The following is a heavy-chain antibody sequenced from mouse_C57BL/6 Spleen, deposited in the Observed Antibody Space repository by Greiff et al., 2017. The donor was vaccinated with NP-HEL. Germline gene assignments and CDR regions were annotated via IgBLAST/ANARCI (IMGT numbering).Heavy chain of an antibody. Sequence: EVQLQESGGGLVKPGGSLKLSCAASGFTFSDYGMHWVRQAPEKGLEWVAYISSGSSTIYYADTVTGRFTISRDNAKNTLFLQMTSLRSEDTAMYYCARRTGTDAMDYWGQGTSVTVSS. D-gene: IGHD4-1*01. CDR2: ISSGSSTI. J-gene: IGHJ4*01. CDR3: ARRTGTDAMDY. V-gene: IGHV5-17*01. CDR1: GFTFSDYG.